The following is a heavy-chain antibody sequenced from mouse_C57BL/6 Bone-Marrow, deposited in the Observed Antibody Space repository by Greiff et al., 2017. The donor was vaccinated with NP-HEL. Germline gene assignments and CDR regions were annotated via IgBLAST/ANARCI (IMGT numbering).Heavy chain of an antibody. D-gene: IGHD1-1*01. Sequence: QVQLQQPGAELVKPGASVKLSCKASGYTFTSYWMHWVKQRPGQGLEWIGMIHPNSGSTNYNEKFKSKATLTVDKSSSTAYMQLSSLTSEDSAVYYCARSHYYYGSGGYFGVWGTGTTVTVSS. J-gene: IGHJ1*03. CDR2: IHPNSGST. V-gene: IGHV1-64*01. CDR1: GYTFTSYW. CDR3: ARSHYYYGSGGYFGV.